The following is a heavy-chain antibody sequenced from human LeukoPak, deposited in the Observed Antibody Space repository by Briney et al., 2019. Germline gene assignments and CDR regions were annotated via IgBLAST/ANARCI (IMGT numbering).Heavy chain of an antibody. J-gene: IGHJ3*02. V-gene: IGHV5-51*01. D-gene: IGHD3-22*01. Sequence: GQSLKISCKGSGYSFTSYWIGWVRQMPGKGLEWMGIIYPGDSDTRYSPSFQGQVTISADRSISTAYLQWSSLKASDTAMYYCARPSSGYYDSSDGDAFDIWGQGTMVTVSS. CDR1: GYSFTSYW. CDR3: ARPSSGYYDSSDGDAFDI. CDR2: IYPGDSDT.